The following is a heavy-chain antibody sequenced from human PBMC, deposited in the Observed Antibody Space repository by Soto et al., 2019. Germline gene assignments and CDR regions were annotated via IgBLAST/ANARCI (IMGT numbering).Heavy chain of an antibody. J-gene: IGHJ4*02. CDR1: GYTFTNFG. D-gene: IGHD3-10*01. Sequence: ASVKVSCKASGYTFTNFGISWVRQAPGQGLEWMGIINPSGGSTSYAQKFQGRVTMTRDTSTSTVYMELSSLRSEDTAVYYCARDPPYYGSGSYKTQDYWGQGTLVTVSS. CDR3: ARDPPYYGSGSYKTQDY. V-gene: IGHV1-46*03. CDR2: INPSGGST.